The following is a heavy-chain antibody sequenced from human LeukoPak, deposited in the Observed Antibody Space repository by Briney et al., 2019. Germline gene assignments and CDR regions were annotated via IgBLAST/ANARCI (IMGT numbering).Heavy chain of an antibody. CDR3: ARDVRYYGSGRQGYFQH. D-gene: IGHD3-10*01. Sequence: ASVKVSCKASGGTFSSYAISWVRQAPGQGLEWMGGIIPIFGTANYAQKFQGRVTITADESTSTAYMELSSLRSEDTAVSYCARDVRYYGSGRQGYFQHWGQGTLVTVSS. J-gene: IGHJ1*01. CDR2: IIPIFGTA. CDR1: GGTFSSYA. V-gene: IGHV1-69*13.